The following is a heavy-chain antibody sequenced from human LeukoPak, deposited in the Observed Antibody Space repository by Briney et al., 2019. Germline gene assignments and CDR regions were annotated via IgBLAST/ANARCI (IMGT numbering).Heavy chain of an antibody. D-gene: IGHD3-10*01. Sequence: PPQTLCHSFTVSGGSISSGSYYWSWIRQPAGKGLEWIGRIYSSGSTNYNPSRKTRVTISVHTSRNQFSLKLSSVTAADTAVYYCARGPYYYGRSAFDIWGQGTLPTVSS. V-gene: IGHV4-61*02. CDR2: IYSSGST. J-gene: IGHJ3*02. CDR3: ARGPYYYGRSAFDI. CDR1: GGSISSGSYY.